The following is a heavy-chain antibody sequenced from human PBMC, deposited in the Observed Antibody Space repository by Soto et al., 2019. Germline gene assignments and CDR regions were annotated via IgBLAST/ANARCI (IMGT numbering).Heavy chain of an antibody. CDR2: IYESGST. CDR1: GGSISSGDYY. D-gene: IGHD4-4*01. Sequence: PSETLSLTCTVSGGSISSGDYYWSWIRQHPGKGLEWIGYIYESGSTKYSPSLKSRVTISVDRSKNQFSLKLSSVTAADTAVYYCARDLDYSKRGYHYGMDVWGQGTTVTVSS. CDR3: ARDLDYSKRGYHYGMDV. J-gene: IGHJ6*02. V-gene: IGHV4-31*03.